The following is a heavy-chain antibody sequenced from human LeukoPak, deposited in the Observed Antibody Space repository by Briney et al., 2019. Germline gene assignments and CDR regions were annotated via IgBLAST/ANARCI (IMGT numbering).Heavy chain of an antibody. CDR1: GYSFTSYW. CDR3: ARLQVPVAYYYGMDV. Sequence: GESLKISCQGSGYSFTSYWIGWVRQMPGKGLEWMGIIYPGDSDTRYSPSFQGQVTISADKSISTAYLQWSSLKASDTAMYYCARLQVPVAYYYGMDVWGQGTTVTVSS. J-gene: IGHJ6*02. CDR2: IYPGDSDT. V-gene: IGHV5-51*01.